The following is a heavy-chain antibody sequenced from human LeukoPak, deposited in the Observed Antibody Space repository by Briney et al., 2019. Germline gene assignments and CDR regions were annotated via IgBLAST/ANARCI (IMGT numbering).Heavy chain of an antibody. V-gene: IGHV1-46*01. Sequence: ASVKVSCKASGYTFTSYYMHWVRHAPGQGLEWMGIINPSGGSTSYAQKFQGRVTMSRDTSTSTVYMELSSLRSEDTAVYYRARDFYGGTPYFDYWGQGTLVTVSS. J-gene: IGHJ4*02. CDR3: ARDFYGGTPYFDY. D-gene: IGHD4-23*01. CDR2: INPSGGST. CDR1: GYTFTSYY.